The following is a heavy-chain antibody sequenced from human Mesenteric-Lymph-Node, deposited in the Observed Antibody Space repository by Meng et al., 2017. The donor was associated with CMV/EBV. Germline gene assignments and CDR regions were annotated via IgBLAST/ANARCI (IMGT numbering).Heavy chain of an antibody. D-gene: IGHD1-26*01. CDR3: ARVGATTTCLDY. J-gene: IGHJ4*02. CDR2: IFHSGNT. Sequence: SVSGDSFRRSSWWSWVRQAPGKGLEWIGEIFHSGNTNYNPSLKSRVTISVDKSKSQFSLKLSSVTAADTAVYYCARVGATTTCLDYWGQGTLVTVSS. V-gene: IGHV4-4*02. CDR1: GDSFRRSSW.